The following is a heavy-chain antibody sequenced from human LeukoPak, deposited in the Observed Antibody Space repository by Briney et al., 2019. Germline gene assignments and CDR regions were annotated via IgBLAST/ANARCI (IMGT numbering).Heavy chain of an antibody. D-gene: IGHD3-10*01. J-gene: IGHJ5*02. CDR2: ISWSSGSI. V-gene: IGHV3-9*01. CDR3: AKDKAAYGSGSYYTSNNWFDP. Sequence: GGSLRLSCAASGFTFDDYAMHWVRQAPGKGLEWVSGISWSSGSIGYADSVKGRFTISRDNAKNSLYLQMNSLRAEDTALYYCAKDKAAYGSGSYYTSNNWFDPWGQGTLVTVSS. CDR1: GFTFDDYA.